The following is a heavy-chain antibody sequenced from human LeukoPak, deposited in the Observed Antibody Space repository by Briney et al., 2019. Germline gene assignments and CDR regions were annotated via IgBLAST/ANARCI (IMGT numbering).Heavy chain of an antibody. V-gene: IGHV4-39*01. CDR3: ARRPYSSSWYYYMDV. Sequence: PSETLSLTCTVSGGSISSSSYYWGWIRQPPGKGLEWLGSIYYSGSTYYNPSLKSRVTISVDTSKNQFTLKLSSVTAADTAVYYCARRPYSSSWYYYMDVWGKGTTVTVSS. CDR1: GGSISSSSYY. J-gene: IGHJ6*03. CDR2: IYYSGST. D-gene: IGHD6-13*01.